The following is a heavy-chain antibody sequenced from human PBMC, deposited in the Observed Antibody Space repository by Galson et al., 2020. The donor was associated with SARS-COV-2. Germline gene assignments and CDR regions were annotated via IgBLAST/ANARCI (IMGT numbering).Heavy chain of an antibody. Sequence: SGPTLTKPTQTLTLTYTFSDLPFTTTAVGVGWIRQPPGKALEWHALIYWNDDKLHSPSLKSRLAITKDTSKRHILLTMTNMDPVDKATYYCAGRRDLVVGKYYFDYWGQGSLGSVSS. V-gene: IGHV2-5*01. CDR3: AGRRDLVVGKYYFDY. J-gene: IGHJ4*02. CDR2: IYWNDDK. CDR1: DLPFTTTAVG. D-gene: IGHD2-15*01.